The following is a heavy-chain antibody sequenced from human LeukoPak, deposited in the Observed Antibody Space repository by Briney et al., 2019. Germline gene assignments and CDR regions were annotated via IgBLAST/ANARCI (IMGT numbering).Heavy chain of an antibody. D-gene: IGHD2-2*01. CDR1: GYTFTSYG. J-gene: IGHJ4*02. Sequence: ASVKVSCKASGYTFTSYGISWVRQAPGQGLEWMGWISAYNGNTNYVQKLQGRVTMTTDTSTSTAYMELRSLRSDDTAVYYCAGIVPAAKGGYYFDYWGQGTLVTVSS. V-gene: IGHV1-18*01. CDR3: AGIVPAAKGGYYFDY. CDR2: ISAYNGNT.